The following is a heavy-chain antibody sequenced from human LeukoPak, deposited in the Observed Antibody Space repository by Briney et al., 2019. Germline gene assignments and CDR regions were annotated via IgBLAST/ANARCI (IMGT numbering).Heavy chain of an antibody. CDR2: IYHSGST. Sequence: SGTLSLTCAVSGGSISSSNWWSWVRQPPGKGLEWIGEIYHSGSTNYNPSLKSRVTISVDKSKTQFSLNLTSVTAADTAIYYCARSYGDYLNFDYWGQGTLVTVSS. CDR3: ARSYGDYLNFDY. CDR1: GGSISSSNW. J-gene: IGHJ4*02. V-gene: IGHV4-4*02. D-gene: IGHD4-17*01.